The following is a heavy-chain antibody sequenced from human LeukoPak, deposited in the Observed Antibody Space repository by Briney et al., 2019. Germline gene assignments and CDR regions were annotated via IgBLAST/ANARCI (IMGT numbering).Heavy chain of an antibody. V-gene: IGHV3-33*01. CDR3: ARDQRVAYSSSWYGGAFDI. CDR1: GFTFSSYG. J-gene: IGHJ3*02. D-gene: IGHD6-13*01. CDR2: IWYDGSNK. Sequence: GGSLRLSCAASGFTFSSYGMHWVRQAPGKGLEWVAVIWYDGSNKYYADSVKGRFTISRDNSKNTLYLQMNSLRAEDTAVYYCARDQRVAYSSSWYGGAFDIWGQGTMITVSS.